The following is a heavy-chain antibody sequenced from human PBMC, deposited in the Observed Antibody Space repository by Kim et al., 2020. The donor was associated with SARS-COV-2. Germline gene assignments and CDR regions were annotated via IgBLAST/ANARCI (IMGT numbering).Heavy chain of an antibody. V-gene: IGHV1-46*01. CDR3: AREIRSSGWDWFDP. D-gene: IGHD6-19*01. J-gene: IGHJ5*02. Sequence: AQKFQGRVTMTRDTSTSTVYMELSSLRSEDTAVYYCAREIRSSGWDWFDPWGQGTLVTVSS.